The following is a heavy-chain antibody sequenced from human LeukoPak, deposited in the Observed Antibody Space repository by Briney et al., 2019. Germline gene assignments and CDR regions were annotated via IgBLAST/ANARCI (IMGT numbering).Heavy chain of an antibody. CDR1: GFTFSSYW. CDR2: IKQDGSEK. Sequence: GGSLRLSCAASGFTFSSYWMSWVRQAPGKGLEWVANIKQDGSEKYHVDSVKGRFTISRDNAKNSLYLQMNSLRAEDTAVYYCARVKAELRFLEWLDYWGQGTLVTVSS. V-gene: IGHV3-7*01. J-gene: IGHJ4*02. D-gene: IGHD3-3*01. CDR3: ARVKAELRFLEWLDY.